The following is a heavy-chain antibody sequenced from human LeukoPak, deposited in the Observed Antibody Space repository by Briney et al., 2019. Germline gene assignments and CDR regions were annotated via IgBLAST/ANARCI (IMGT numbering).Heavy chain of an antibody. CDR3: IPRGILHS. Sequence: GGSLRLSCAASGFTFSSIAMSWVRQAPGKGLEWVSTISGSGGTPYYADSVRGRFTISRDNSKNTLGLQMNSLRVDDTAIYYCIPRGILHSWGQGTLVTVSS. CDR1: GFTFSSIA. V-gene: IGHV3-23*01. CDR2: ISGSGGTP. J-gene: IGHJ5*02. D-gene: IGHD3-16*01.